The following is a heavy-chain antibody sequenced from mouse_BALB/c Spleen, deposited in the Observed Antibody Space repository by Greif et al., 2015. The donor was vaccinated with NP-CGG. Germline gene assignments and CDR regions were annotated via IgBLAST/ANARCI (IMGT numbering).Heavy chain of an antibody. CDR1: GFTFSTYG. CDR3: ARTGYFDF. CDR2: ISSGGST. J-gene: IGHJ1*01. V-gene: IGHV5-6-5*01. Sequence: EVQRVESGGGLAKPGGSLKLSCAASGFTFSTYGMSWVRQTPEKRLDWVASISSGGSTYYPDSVKGRFAISGDNARNILYLQMSSLRSEDTAIYYCARTGYFDFWGAGTTVTVSS.